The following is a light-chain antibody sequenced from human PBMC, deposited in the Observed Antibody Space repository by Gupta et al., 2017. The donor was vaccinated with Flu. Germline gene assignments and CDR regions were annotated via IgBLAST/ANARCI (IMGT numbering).Light chain of an antibody. J-gene: IGLJ3*02. V-gene: IGLV2-23*02. CDR2: EVS. CDR1: SSDVWIYNL. Sequence: SITISCTVTSSDVWIYNLVSWYQQHPGKPPNLMIYEVSKRPSGVSNRFSGSKSGNTASLTISGLQAEDEADYYCCSYAGSSTWVFGGGTKLTVL. CDR3: CSYAGSSTWV.